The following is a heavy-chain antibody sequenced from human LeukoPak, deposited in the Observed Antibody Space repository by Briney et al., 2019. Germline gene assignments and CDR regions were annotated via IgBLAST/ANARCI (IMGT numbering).Heavy chain of an antibody. V-gene: IGHV3-23*01. CDR2: ISGSGGST. D-gene: IGHD3-22*01. CDR3: AKGRHYYYDSSGSNY. Sequence: GGSLRLSCAASGFTFSSYAMSWVRQAPGKGLEWVSAISGSGGSTYYADSVKGRFTISRDNSKNTLYLQMNSLRAEDTAVYYCAKGRHYYYDSSGSNYWGQGTLVTVSS. J-gene: IGHJ4*02. CDR1: GFTFSSYA.